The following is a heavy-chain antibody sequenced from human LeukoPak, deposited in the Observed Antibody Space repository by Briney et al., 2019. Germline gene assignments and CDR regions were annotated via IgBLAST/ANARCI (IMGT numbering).Heavy chain of an antibody. CDR2: IYYSGTT. V-gene: IGHV4-59*01. CDR3: ARSGTLTGYLY. CDR1: GGSLSSYY. D-gene: IGHD3-9*01. J-gene: IGHJ4*02. Sequence: SETLSLTCTLSGGSLSSYYWTWIRQPPGKGLEWIGYIYYSGTTNYNPSPKSRVTMSVDMSKNQFSLKLTSVTAADTAVYYCARSGTLTGYLYWGQGALVTVSS.